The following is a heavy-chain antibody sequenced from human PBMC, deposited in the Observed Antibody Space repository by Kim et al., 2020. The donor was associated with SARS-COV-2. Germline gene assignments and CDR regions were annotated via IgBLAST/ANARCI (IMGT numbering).Heavy chain of an antibody. D-gene: IGHD6-13*01. CDR2: INPNSGGT. V-gene: IGHV1-2*06. Sequence: ASVKVSCKASGYTFTGYYIHWVRQAPGQGLEWMGRINPNSGGTNYAQKFQGRVTMTRDTSISTAYMELSRLRSDDTAVYYCARDFAGSDSSSWNRYYFYYYGMDVWGQGTTVTVSS. CDR3: ARDFAGSDSSSWNRYYFYYYGMDV. CDR1: GYTFTGYY. J-gene: IGHJ6*02.